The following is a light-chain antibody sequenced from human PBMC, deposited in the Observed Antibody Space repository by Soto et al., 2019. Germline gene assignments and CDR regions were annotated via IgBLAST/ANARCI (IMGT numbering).Light chain of an antibody. J-gene: IGKJ1*01. CDR1: QSVSNNY. CDR2: GAS. V-gene: IGKV3-20*01. Sequence: ESVLTQSPGTLSLSPGERATLSCRASQSVSNNYLAWYQQKPGQAPRLLIYGASNRATGIPDRFSGSGSGTDFTLTISRLEPEDFAVYYCQQYGISGTFGQGTKVDIK. CDR3: QQYGISGT.